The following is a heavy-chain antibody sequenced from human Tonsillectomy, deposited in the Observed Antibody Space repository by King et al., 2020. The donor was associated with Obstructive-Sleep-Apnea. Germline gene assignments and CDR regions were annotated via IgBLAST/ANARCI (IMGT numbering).Heavy chain of an antibody. CDR2: IKSKIEGGTS. CDR1: GFSFSYIW. CDR3: VTDDDGAY. V-gene: IGHV3-15*01. J-gene: IGHJ4*02. Sequence: EVQLVESGGGLVKPGGYLRLSCEASGFSFSYIWMTWVRQAPGKGLEWVGGIKSKIEGGTSEYAAPVKGRFTISRDDSKNTQDLQMNSLKSEDTAVYYCVTDDDGAYWGQGTLVTVSS. D-gene: IGHD3-16*01.